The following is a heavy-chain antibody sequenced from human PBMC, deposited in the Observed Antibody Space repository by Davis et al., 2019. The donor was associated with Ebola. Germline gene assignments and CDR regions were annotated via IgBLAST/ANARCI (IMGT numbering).Heavy chain of an antibody. V-gene: IGHV3-30-3*01. Sequence: GGSLRLSCAASGFTFSSYAMHWVRQAPGKGLEWVAVISYDGSNKYYADSVKGRFTISRDNAKNSLYLQMNSLRAEDTAVYYCARYGDYYDSSGYYYILFDYWGQGTLVTVSS. CDR3: ARYGDYYDSSGYYYILFDY. CDR1: GFTFSSYA. J-gene: IGHJ4*02. CDR2: ISYDGSNK. D-gene: IGHD3-22*01.